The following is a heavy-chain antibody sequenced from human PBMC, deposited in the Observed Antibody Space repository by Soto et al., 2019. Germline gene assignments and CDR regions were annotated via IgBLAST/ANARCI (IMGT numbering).Heavy chain of an antibody. Sequence: ASVKVSCKASGYTFTGYYMHWVRQAPGQGLEWMGWINPNSGGTNYAQKFQGWVTMTRDTSISTAYMELSSLRSEDTAVYYCARGLMVRGTTRSSWGQGTLVTVSS. CDR3: ARGLMVRGTTRSS. V-gene: IGHV1-2*04. D-gene: IGHD3-10*01. CDR1: GYTFTGYY. CDR2: INPNSGGT. J-gene: IGHJ5*02.